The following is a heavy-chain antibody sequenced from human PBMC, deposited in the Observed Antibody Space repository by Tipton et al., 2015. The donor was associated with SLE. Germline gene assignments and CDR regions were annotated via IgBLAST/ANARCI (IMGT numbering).Heavy chain of an antibody. D-gene: IGHD6-13*01. J-gene: IGHJ6*02. CDR3: AKGHSSSWEGQYYYGMDG. CDR1: GFTFSNYG. V-gene: IGHV3-30*02. Sequence: SLRLSCEASGFTFSNYGMHWVRQTPGKGLEWVAFIRYDGSNTHYGDSVKGRFTISRDNSKNTLYLQMNSLRGEDTAEYYCAKGHSSSWEGQYYYGMDGWGQGNTVTVSS. CDR2: IRYDGSNT.